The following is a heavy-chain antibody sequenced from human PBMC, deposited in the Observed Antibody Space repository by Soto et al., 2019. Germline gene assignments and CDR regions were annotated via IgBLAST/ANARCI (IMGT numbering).Heavy chain of an antibody. J-gene: IGHJ5*01. CDR1: GGSIRHYY. CDR2: ISYSTST. D-gene: IGHD3-9*01. Sequence: SETLSLTCPVPGGSIRHYYWSWIRQPPGKGLGWIGYISYSTSTKHNPSLKSRVTTSLDISQNPLSLKLHPVTAAATALSYCTRADCLFALDSWGQGPRVT. V-gene: IGHV4-59*01. CDR3: TRADCLFALDS.